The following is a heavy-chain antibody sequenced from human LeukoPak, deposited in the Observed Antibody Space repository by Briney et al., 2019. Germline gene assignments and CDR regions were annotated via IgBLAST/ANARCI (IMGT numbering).Heavy chain of an antibody. CDR2: ISWNSGNI. Sequence: GGSLRLSCAASGFTFDDYAMHWVRQVPGKGLEWVSGISWNSGNIGYADSVKGRFTISRDNAKNSLYLQMNSLRAEDTAVYYCARDGYYYYYGMDVWGQGTTVTVSS. CDR1: GFTFDDYA. V-gene: IGHV3-9*01. J-gene: IGHJ6*02. CDR3: ARDGYYYYYGMDV.